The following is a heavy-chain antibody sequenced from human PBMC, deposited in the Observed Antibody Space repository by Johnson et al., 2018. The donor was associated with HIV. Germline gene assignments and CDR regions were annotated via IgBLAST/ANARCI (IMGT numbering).Heavy chain of an antibody. Sequence: QVQLVESGGGVVQPGRSLRLSCAASGFTFSSYAMHWVRQAPGKGLEWVAVISYDGGNKYYADSVKGRFIISRDNSENTVYLQMNSLRAEDTAVYYCARDPFPRFYAFDIWGQGTMVTVSS. CDR3: ARDPFPRFYAFDI. V-gene: IGHV3-30*14. CDR1: GFTFSSYA. J-gene: IGHJ3*02. CDR2: ISYDGGNK.